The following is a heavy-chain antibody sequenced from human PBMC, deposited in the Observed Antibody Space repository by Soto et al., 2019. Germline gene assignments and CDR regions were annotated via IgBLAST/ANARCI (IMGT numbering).Heavy chain of an antibody. Sequence: VQLVESGGGVVQPGKSVRLSCAASGFTFRNYGMHWVRQAPGKGLEWVAVIWYDGSDKYYVVSVKGRFTISRDNSKNTLYLRLNSLRAEDTAVYYCARGGPNGSHFDYWSQGTLVTVSS. CDR2: IWYDGSDK. CDR3: ARGGPNGSHFDY. D-gene: IGHD1-1*01. J-gene: IGHJ4*02. V-gene: IGHV3-33*01. CDR1: GFTFRNYG.